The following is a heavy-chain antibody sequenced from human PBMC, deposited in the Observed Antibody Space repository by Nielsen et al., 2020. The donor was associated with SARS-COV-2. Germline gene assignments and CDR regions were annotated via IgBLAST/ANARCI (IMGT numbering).Heavy chain of an antibody. D-gene: IGHD2-2*01. CDR1: GFTFSSYW. CDR3: AREVVPAAISIRGIFDP. CDR2: INSDGSST. Sequence: GESLKISCAASGFTFSSYWMHWVRQAPGKGLVWVSRINSDGSSTSYADSVKGRFTIPRDNAKNTLYLQMNSLRAEDTAVYYCAREVVPAAISIRGIFDPWGQGTLVTVSS. V-gene: IGHV3-74*01. J-gene: IGHJ5*02.